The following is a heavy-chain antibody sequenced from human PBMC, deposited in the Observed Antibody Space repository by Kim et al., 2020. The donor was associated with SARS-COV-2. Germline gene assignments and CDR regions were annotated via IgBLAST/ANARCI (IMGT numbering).Heavy chain of an antibody. J-gene: IGHJ3*01. CDR1: GGSISSGGYY. V-gene: IGHV4-31*01. CDR3: ARSPFAVYYAISAGDA. D-gene: IGHD2-8*01. CDR2: ICYSGST. Sequence: SETLSLTCTVSGGSISSGGYYWSWIRQHPGKGLEWVGNICYSGSTYYNPSLKSPVTISVATSKNQFSLKPISVTAADTSVYSCARSPFAVYYAISAGDA.